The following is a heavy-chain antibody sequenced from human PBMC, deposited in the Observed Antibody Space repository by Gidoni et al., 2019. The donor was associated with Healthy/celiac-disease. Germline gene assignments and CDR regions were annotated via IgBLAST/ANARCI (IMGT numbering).Heavy chain of an antibody. D-gene: IGHD3-9*01. V-gene: IGHV4-38-2*01. Sequence: QVQLQESGPGLVKPSETLSLTCAVSGYSISGGYYWGWIRQPPGKGLEWIGSIYHSGSTYYNPSLKSRVTISVDTSKNQFSLKLSSVTAADTAVYYCARLLAYDILTDDWFDPWGQGTLVTVSS. J-gene: IGHJ5*02. CDR3: ARLLAYDILTDDWFDP. CDR2: IYHSGST. CDR1: GYSISGGYY.